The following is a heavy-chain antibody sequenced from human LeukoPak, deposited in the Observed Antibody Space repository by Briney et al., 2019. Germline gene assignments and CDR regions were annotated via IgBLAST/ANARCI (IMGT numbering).Heavy chain of an antibody. V-gene: IGHV3-48*03. J-gene: IGHJ6*03. Sequence: GGSLRLSCAASGFTFSSYEMNWVRQAPGKGLEWVSYISSSGSTIYYADSVKGRFTISRDNAKNSLYLQMNSLSAEDSALYYCAKDMFPRGGTLYYMDVWGKGTTVTISS. CDR1: GFTFSSYE. D-gene: IGHD3-10*02. CDR2: ISSSGSTI. CDR3: AKDMFPRGGTLYYMDV.